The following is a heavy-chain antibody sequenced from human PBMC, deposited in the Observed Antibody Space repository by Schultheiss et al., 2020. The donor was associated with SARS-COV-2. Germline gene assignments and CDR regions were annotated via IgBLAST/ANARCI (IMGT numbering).Heavy chain of an antibody. CDR2: IKSKTDGGTT. CDR1: GFTFGDYA. V-gene: IGHV3-15*01. Sequence: GGSLRLSCTASGFTFGDYAMSWVRQAPGKGLEWVGRIKSKTDGGTTDYAAPVKGRFTISRDDSKNTLYLQMNSLKTEDTAVYYCTTAFHYYDSSGYSHYYYGMDVWGQGTTVTVSS. J-gene: IGHJ6*02. CDR3: TTAFHYYDSSGYSHYYYGMDV. D-gene: IGHD3-22*01.